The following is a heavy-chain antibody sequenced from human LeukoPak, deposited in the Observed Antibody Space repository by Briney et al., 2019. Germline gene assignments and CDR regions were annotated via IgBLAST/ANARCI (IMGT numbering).Heavy chain of an antibody. D-gene: IGHD2-21*02. CDR1: GFTFSSYA. CDR3: AKAGEGGDCYPWCSYYGMDV. V-gene: IGHV3-23*01. Sequence: RPGGSLRLSCAASGFTFSSYAMSWVRQAPGKGLEWVSAISGSGGSTYYADSVKGRFTVSRDNSKNTLYLQMNSLRAEDTAVYYCAKAGEGGDCYPWCSYYGMDVWGQGTTVTVSS. CDR2: ISGSGGST. J-gene: IGHJ6*02.